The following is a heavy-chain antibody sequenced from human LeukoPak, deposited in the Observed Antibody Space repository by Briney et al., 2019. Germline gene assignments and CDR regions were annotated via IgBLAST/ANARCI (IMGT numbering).Heavy chain of an antibody. V-gene: IGHV1-2*06. D-gene: IGHD1-26*01. CDR3: ARAFGTYSDTFDI. J-gene: IGHJ3*02. Sequence: ASVKVSCKASGYTFTDYYMHWVRQAPGQGLEWMGRINPNNGGTNFIQKFQGRATMTRDTSISTAYMELSRLRSDDTAVYYCARAFGTYSDTFDIWGQGTMVTVSS. CDR1: GYTFTDYY. CDR2: INPNNGGT.